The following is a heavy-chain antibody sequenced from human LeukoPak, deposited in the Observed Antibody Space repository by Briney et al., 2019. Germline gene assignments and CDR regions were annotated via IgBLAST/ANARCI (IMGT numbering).Heavy chain of an antibody. J-gene: IGHJ4*02. CDR2: INPNSGGT. D-gene: IGHD3-22*01. CDR3: ARSQQYYYDSSGYYR. Sequence: ASVKVSCKASGYTFTGYYMHWVRQAPGQGLEWMGWINPNSGGTNYAQEFQGRVTMTRDTSISTAYMELSRLRSDDTAVYYCARSQQYYYDSSGYYRWGQGTLVTVSS. CDR1: GYTFTGYY. V-gene: IGHV1-2*02.